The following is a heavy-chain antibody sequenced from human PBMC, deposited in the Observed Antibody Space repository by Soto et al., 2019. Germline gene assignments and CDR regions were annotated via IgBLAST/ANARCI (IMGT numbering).Heavy chain of an antibody. J-gene: IGHJ3*02. V-gene: IGHV3-30-3*01. Sequence: PGGSLRLSCAASGFTFSSYAMHWVRQAPGKGLEWVAVISYGGSNKYYADSVKGRFTISRDNSKNTLYLQMNSLRAEDTAVYYCARALDILNGYGVGGAFDIWGQGTMVTVSS. D-gene: IGHD3-9*01. CDR3: ARALDILNGYGVGGAFDI. CDR2: ISYGGSNK. CDR1: GFTFSSYA.